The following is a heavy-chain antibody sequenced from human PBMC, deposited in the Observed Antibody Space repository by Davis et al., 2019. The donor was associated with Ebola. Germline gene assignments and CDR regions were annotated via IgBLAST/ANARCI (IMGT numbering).Heavy chain of an antibody. J-gene: IGHJ6*03. CDR1: GGSFSGYY. Sequence: PSETLSLTCAVYGGSFSGYYWSWIRQPPGKGLEWIGEINHSGSTNYNPSLKSRVTISVDTSKNQFSLKLSSVTAADTAVYYCARGVVVPAARLFDYYYYYMDVWGKGTTVTVSS. CDR3: ARGVVVPAARLFDYYYYYMDV. V-gene: IGHV4-34*01. D-gene: IGHD2-2*01. CDR2: INHSGST.